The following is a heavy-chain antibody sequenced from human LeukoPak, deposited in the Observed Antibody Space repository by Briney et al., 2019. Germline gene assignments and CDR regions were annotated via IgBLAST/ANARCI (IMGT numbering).Heavy chain of an antibody. CDR1: GFTFSSYG. V-gene: IGHV3-30*18. J-gene: IGHJ4*02. CDR2: ISYDGSNK. CDR3: AKGGAARPGY. D-gene: IGHD6-6*01. Sequence: PGGSLRLSCAASGFTFSSYGIHWVRQAPGKGLEWVAVISYDGSNKYYADSVKGRFTISRDNSKNTLYLQMNSLRAEDTAVYYCAKGGAARPGYWGQGTLVTVSS.